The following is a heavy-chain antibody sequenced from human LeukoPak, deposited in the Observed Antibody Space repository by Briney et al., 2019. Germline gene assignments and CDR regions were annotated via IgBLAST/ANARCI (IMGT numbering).Heavy chain of an antibody. CDR3: TSAYTRYCSGGSCYSDY. D-gene: IGHD2-15*01. CDR1: GFTFGDYA. Sequence: GGSLRLSCTASGFTFGDYAMSWFRQAPGKGLEWVGFIRSKAYGGTTEYAASVKGRFTISRDDSKSIAYLQMNSLKTEDTAVYYRTSAYTRYCSGGSCYSDYWGQGTLVTVSS. CDR2: IRSKAYGGTT. J-gene: IGHJ4*02. V-gene: IGHV3-49*03.